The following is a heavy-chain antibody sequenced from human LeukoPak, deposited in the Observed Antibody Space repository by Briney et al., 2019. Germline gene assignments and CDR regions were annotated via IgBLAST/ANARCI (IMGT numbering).Heavy chain of an antibody. Sequence: GGSLRLSCAASGFTFSSYGMHWVRQAPGKGLEWVAVISYDGSNKYYADSVKGRFTISRDNSKNTLYLQMNSLRAEDTAVYYCASISYYYGMDVWGQGTTVTVSS. CDR2: ISYDGSNK. J-gene: IGHJ6*02. V-gene: IGHV3-30*03. CDR3: ASISYYYGMDV. CDR1: GFTFSSYG.